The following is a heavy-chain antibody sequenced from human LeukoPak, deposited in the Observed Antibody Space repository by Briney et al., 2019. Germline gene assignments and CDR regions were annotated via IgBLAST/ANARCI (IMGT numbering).Heavy chain of an antibody. CDR2: IKGDGSST. Sequence: GGSLRLSCVASGFNFNNYWMHWGRQAPGKGLVWVSRIKGDGSSTSYADSVKGRFTISRDNAKNTLYLQMKSLRAEDTAVYYCARFRTLCSGGRCYFDFDYWGQGTLVTVSS. CDR1: GFNFNNYW. CDR3: ARFRTLCSGGRCYFDFDY. V-gene: IGHV3-74*01. J-gene: IGHJ4*02. D-gene: IGHD2-15*01.